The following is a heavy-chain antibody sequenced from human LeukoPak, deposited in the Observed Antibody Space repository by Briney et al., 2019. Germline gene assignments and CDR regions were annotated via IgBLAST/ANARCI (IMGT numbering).Heavy chain of an antibody. Sequence: GGSLRLSCAASGFTFNSYAMSWVRQAPGKGLEWVSAIGGSGGRRYYADSVKGRFTISRDNSESTLYLQMNSLRAEDTAVHYCAKDYGDSDWYDPWGQGTLVTVSS. J-gene: IGHJ5*02. CDR1: GFTFNSYA. CDR2: IGGSGGRR. V-gene: IGHV3-23*01. CDR3: AKDYGDSDWYDP. D-gene: IGHD4-17*01.